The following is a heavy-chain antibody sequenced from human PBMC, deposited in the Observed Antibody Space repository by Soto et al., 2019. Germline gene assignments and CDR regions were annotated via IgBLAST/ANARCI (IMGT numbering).Heavy chain of an antibody. J-gene: IGHJ3*02. CDR1: GFTFSGFA. CDR2: ISCNGDGT. Sequence: PGGSLRLSCAASGFTFSGFALSWVRQAPGKGLEWVSFISCNGDGTDYADSVKGRFTISRDNTKNTLYLQMNSLRAEDTAVYYCVKDPPASKGNAFDTWGQGTMVTVSS. V-gene: IGHV3-23*01. D-gene: IGHD2-2*01. CDR3: VKDPPASKGNAFDT.